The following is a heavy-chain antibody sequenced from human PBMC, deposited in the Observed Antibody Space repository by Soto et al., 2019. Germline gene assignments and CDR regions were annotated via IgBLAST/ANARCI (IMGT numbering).Heavy chain of an antibody. V-gene: IGHV3-33*01. CDR2: IWYDGSNK. D-gene: IGHD3-16*01. J-gene: IGHJ4*02. CDR1: GFTFSSYG. Sequence: GGSLRLSCAASGFTFSSYGMHWVRRAPGKGLEWVAVIWYDGSNKYYADSVKGRFTISRDNSKNTLYLQMNSLRAEDTAVYYCARDYDYVWRPYHLDYWGQGTLVTVSS. CDR3: ARDYDYVWRPYHLDY.